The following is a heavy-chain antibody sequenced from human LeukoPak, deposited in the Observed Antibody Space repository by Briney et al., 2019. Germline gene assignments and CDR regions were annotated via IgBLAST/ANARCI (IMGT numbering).Heavy chain of an antibody. J-gene: IGHJ5*02. CDR1: GFTFSRYA. D-gene: IGHD2-2*01. CDR3: AREYCTSINCYLFDP. CDR2: ISGSGDST. Sequence: GGSLRLSCAASGFTFSRYAMTWVRQAPGKGLEWVSIISGSGDSTNYADSVKGRFTISKDNSKNTLYLQMNSLRAEDTAVYYCAREYCTSINCYLFDPWGQGTLVTVSS. V-gene: IGHV3-23*01.